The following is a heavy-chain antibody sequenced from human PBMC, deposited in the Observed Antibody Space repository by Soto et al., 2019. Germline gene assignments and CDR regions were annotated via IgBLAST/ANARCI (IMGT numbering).Heavy chain of an antibody. CDR1: GFTFSSYA. J-gene: IGHJ4*02. Sequence: GGSLRLSCAASGFTFSSYAMSWVRQAPGKGLEWVSSISGSGGSTYYADSVKGRFTISRDNSKNTLYLQMNSLRAEDTAVYYCAKDPDPYYYDSSGSPPGYWGQGTLVTVSS. CDR3: AKDPDPYYYDSSGSPPGY. V-gene: IGHV3-23*01. D-gene: IGHD3-22*01. CDR2: ISGSGGST.